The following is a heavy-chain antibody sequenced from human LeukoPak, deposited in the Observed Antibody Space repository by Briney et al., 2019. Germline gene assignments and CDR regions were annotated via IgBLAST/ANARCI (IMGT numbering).Heavy chain of an antibody. CDR1: GGSISTYY. Sequence: SETLSLTCTVSGGSISTYYWNWIRQPPGKGLEWIGYISYSGSTNYNPSLKSRVTISLDTSKNQFSLNLRSVTAADTAVYYCARGFDSKSTYFDYWGQGTLVTVSS. D-gene: IGHD5-12*01. J-gene: IGHJ4*02. V-gene: IGHV4-59*01. CDR3: ARGFDSKSTYFDY. CDR2: ISYSGST.